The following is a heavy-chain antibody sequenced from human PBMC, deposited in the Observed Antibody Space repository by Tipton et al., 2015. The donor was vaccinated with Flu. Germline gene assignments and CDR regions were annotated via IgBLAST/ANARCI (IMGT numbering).Heavy chain of an antibody. CDR2: IIPISAKT. D-gene: IGHD5-18*01. CDR1: GGTFSNYA. J-gene: IGHJ4*02. V-gene: IGHV1-69*01. Sequence: QLVQSGAEVKKPGSSVKVSCKASGGTFSNYALNWERQAPGQGLEWMGGIIPISAKTNYAQKFQGRLTITADEATRTTYMELHSRTSEDPAVYYCAGEKERDAPMSSLDIWGQGTLVTASS. CDR3: AGEKERDAPMSSLDI.